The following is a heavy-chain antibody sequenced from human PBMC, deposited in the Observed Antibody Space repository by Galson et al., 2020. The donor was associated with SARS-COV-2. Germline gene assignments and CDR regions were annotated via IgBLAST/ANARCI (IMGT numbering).Heavy chain of an antibody. V-gene: IGHV4-34*01. CDR3: ARYGGTMVRGVIITRYYYGMDV. CDR1: GGSFSGYY. J-gene: IGHJ6*02. Sequence: ETSETLSLTCAVYGGSFSGYYWSWIRQPPGKGLEWIGEINHSGSTNYNPSLKSRVTISVDTSKNQFSLKLSSVTAADTAVYYCARYGGTMVRGVIITRYYYGMDVWGQGTTVTVSS. D-gene: IGHD3-10*01. CDR2: INHSGST.